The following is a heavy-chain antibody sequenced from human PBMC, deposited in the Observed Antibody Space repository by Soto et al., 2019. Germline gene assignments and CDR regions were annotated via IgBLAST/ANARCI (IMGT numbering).Heavy chain of an antibody. D-gene: IGHD6-6*01. CDR3: AMVTDSSSFYYYYYGIDV. CDR2: IYYSGRT. Sequence: QVQLQESGPGLVKPSETLSLTCTVSGGSVSSGSYYWSWILQPPGKGLEWIGYIYYSGRTNYNPSLKSRVTITVDTSKIQFSLKLSSVTAAVTAVYYCAMVTDSSSFYYYYYGIDVWGQGTTVTVSS. J-gene: IGHJ6*02. CDR1: GGSVSSGSYY. V-gene: IGHV4-61*01.